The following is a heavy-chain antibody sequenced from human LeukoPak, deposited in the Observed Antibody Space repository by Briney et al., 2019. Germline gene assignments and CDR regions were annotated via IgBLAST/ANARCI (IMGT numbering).Heavy chain of an antibody. Sequence: PGGSLRLSCAASGLTFNSYWMHWVRQAPRKGLVWVSRINSDGTGTTYADSVKGRFTISRDNAKNTLYLQMNSLRAEDTAVYYCARDFSGWYYNWFDPWGQGTLVTVSS. CDR2: INSDGTGT. J-gene: IGHJ5*02. CDR1: GLTFNSYW. D-gene: IGHD6-19*01. CDR3: ARDFSGWYYNWFDP. V-gene: IGHV3-74*01.